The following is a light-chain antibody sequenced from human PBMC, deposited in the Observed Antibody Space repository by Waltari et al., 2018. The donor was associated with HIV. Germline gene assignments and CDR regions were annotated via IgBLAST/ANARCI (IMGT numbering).Light chain of an antibody. Sequence: QSVLTQPPSVSAAPGQRVTISCTGSSSNIGAGYDVHWYQHLPGTAPKLLIYGNSNRPSGVPDRFSGSKSGTSASLAITGLQAEDEADYYCQSYDSSLSGGDVVFGGGTKLTVL. CDR1: SSNIGAGYD. CDR2: GNS. V-gene: IGLV1-40*01. CDR3: QSYDSSLSGGDVV. J-gene: IGLJ2*01.